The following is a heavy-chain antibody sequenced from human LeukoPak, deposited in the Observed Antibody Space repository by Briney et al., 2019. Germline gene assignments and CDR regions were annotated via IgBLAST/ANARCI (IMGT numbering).Heavy chain of an antibody. D-gene: IGHD2-2*01. CDR2: INWNGGST. V-gene: IGHV3-20*04. Sequence: GGSLRLSCAASGFTFDDYGMSWVRQAPGKGLEWVSGINWNGGSTGYADSVKGRFTISRDNAKNSLYLQMNSLRAEDTALYYCARDRGSYCSSTTCYSTWGYWGQGTPVTVSS. J-gene: IGHJ4*02. CDR3: ARDRGSYCSSTTCYSTWGY. CDR1: GFTFDDYG.